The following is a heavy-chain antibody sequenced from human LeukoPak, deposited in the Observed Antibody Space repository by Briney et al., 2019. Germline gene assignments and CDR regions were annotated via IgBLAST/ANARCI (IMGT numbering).Heavy chain of an antibody. V-gene: IGHV3-11*01. Sequence: PGGSLRLSCAASGFSFSDHYMSWIRQTPGKGLEWVSYISNTGSTIYYADSVKGRFTISRDNAKNSLYLQMNSLRAEDTAMYYCARDASGAFDIRGQGTMVTVSS. J-gene: IGHJ3*02. CDR1: GFSFSDHY. CDR2: ISNTGSTI. CDR3: ARDASGAFDI. D-gene: IGHD1-26*01.